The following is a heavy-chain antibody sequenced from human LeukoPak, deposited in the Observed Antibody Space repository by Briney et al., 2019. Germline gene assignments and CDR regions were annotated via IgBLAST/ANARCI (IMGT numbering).Heavy chain of an antibody. CDR3: ANTVEMATTVY. J-gene: IGHJ4*02. Sequence: PSETLSLTCTVSGGSISSSSYYWGGIRQPPGKGLEGIGSIYYSESTHYNPSLKSRVAISVDTSTNQCCLKLSSVTAADTAVYYCANTVEMATTVYWGQGTLVTVSS. V-gene: IGHV4-39*01. CDR2: IYYSEST. D-gene: IGHD5-24*01. CDR1: GGSISSSSYY.